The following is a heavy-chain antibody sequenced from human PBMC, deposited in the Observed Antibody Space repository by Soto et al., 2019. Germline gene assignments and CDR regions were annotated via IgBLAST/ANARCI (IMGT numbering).Heavy chain of an antibody. D-gene: IGHD7-27*01. Sequence: ASLKVSCKSSGGTFSSYAISWVRQAPGQGLEWMGGIIPIFGTANYAQKFQGRVTITADESTSTAYMELSSLRSEDTAVYYRARESNSNWGNNWFDPWGQGTLVNVSS. J-gene: IGHJ5*02. CDR2: IIPIFGTA. CDR1: GGTFSSYA. V-gene: IGHV1-69*13. CDR3: ARESNSNWGNNWFDP.